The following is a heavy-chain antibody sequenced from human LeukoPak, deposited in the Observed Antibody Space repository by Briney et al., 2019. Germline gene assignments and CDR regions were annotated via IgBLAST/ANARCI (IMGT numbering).Heavy chain of an antibody. CDR2: ISAYNGNT. V-gene: IGHV1-18*01. J-gene: IGHJ4*02. Sequence: EASVKVSCKASGYTFTSYGISWVRQAPGQGLEWMGWISAYNGNTNYAQKLQGRVTMTTDTSTSTAYMELRSLRSDDTAVYYCALTPYYYDSSGYFGEYYFDYWGQGTLVTVSS. D-gene: IGHD3-22*01. CDR1: GYTFTSYG. CDR3: ALTPYYYDSSGYFGEYYFDY.